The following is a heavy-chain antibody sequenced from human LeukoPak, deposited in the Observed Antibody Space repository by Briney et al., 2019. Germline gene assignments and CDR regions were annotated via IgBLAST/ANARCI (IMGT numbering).Heavy chain of an antibody. J-gene: IGHJ6*03. D-gene: IGHD6-19*01. CDR3: ASKTSAVAGTVGYYYYYMDV. Sequence: ASVKVSCKVSGYTLTELSMHWVRQAPGKGLEWMGGFDPEDGETIYAQKFQGRVTMTEDTSTDTAYMELSSLRSEDTAVYYCASKTSAVAGTVGYYYYYMDVWGKGTTVTVSS. CDR2: FDPEDGET. CDR1: GYTLTELS. V-gene: IGHV1-24*01.